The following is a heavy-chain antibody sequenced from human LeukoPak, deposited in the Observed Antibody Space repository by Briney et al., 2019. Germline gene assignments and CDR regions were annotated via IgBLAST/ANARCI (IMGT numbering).Heavy chain of an antibody. D-gene: IGHD3-10*01. V-gene: IGHV4-31*03. Sequence: SETLSLTCTVSGGSISSGGFHWSWIRQHPGKGLEWIGYIYYTGSTNYNPSLKSRLTISVDTSKNQFSLRLSSVTAADTAVYHCARVSHGSGSCIDYWGQGTLVTVSS. J-gene: IGHJ4*02. CDR3: ARVSHGSGSCIDY. CDR2: IYYTGST. CDR1: GGSISSGGFH.